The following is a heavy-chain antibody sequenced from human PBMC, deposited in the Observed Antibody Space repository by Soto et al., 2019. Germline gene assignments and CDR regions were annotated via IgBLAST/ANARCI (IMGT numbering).Heavy chain of an antibody. CDR1: GFTFSSYA. J-gene: IGHJ4*02. CDR3: ATHYGDYGSYFDY. Sequence: GGSLRLSCAASGFTFSSYAISWVRQAPGKGLEWVSAISGSGGSTYYADSVKGRFTISRDNSKNTLYLQMNSLRAEDTAVYYCATHYGDYGSYFDYWGQGTLVTVSS. V-gene: IGHV3-23*01. D-gene: IGHD4-17*01. CDR2: ISGSGGST.